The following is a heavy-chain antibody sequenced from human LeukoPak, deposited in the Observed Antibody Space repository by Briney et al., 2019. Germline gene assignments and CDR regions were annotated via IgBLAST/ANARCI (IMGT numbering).Heavy chain of an antibody. CDR2: ISGSGGGT. V-gene: IGHV3-23*01. CDR3: AKDHPHRCGGDCPHLDY. CDR1: GFTFSNYA. D-gene: IGHD2-21*01. J-gene: IGHJ4*02. Sequence: PGGSLRLSCAASGFTFSNYAMTWVRQAPGKGLEWVSVISGSGGGTHYADSVKGRFTISRDNSKNTVYLQMNSLRAEDTAVYYCAKDHPHRCGGDCPHLDYWGQGTLVTVSS.